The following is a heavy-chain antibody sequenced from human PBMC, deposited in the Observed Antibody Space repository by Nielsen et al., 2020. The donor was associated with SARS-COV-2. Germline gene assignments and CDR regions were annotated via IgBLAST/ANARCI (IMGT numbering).Heavy chain of an antibody. V-gene: IGHV3-23*01. CDR2: ISGSGGST. CDR1: GFTFSSYA. CDR3: AKQGYSSSWYGRTGYFQH. Sequence: LSLTCAASGFTFSSYAMSWVRQAPGKGLEWVSAISGSGGSTYYADSVKGRFTISRDNSKNTLYLQMNSLRAEDTAVYYCAKQGYSSSWYGRTGYFQHWGQGTLVTVSS. D-gene: IGHD6-13*01. J-gene: IGHJ1*01.